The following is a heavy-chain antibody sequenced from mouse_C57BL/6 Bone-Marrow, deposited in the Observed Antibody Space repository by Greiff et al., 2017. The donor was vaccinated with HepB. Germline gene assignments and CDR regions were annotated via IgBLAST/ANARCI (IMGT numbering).Heavy chain of an antibody. CDR2: IDPENGDT. CDR3: TTLYYYGSSGFAY. D-gene: IGHD1-1*01. CDR1: GFNIKDDY. J-gene: IGHJ3*01. Sequence: VHVKQSGAELVRPGASVKLSCTASGFNIKDDYMHWVKQRPEQGLEWIGWIDPENGDTEYASKFQGKATITADTSSNTAYLQLSSLTSEDTAVYYCTTLYYYGSSGFAYWGQGTLVTVSA. V-gene: IGHV14-4*01.